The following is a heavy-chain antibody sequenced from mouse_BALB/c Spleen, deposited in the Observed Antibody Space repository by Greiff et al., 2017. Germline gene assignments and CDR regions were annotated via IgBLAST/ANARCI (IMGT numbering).Heavy chain of an antibody. CDR3: AGDYGYAWFAY. J-gene: IGHJ3*01. CDR1: GYSITSCYY. Sequence: EVKLVESGPGLVKPSQSLSLTCSVTGYSITSCYYWNLIRQFPGNKLEWMGYISYDGSNNYNPSLKNRISITRDTSKNQFFLKLNSVTTEDTATYYCAGDYGYAWFAYWGQGTLVTVSA. V-gene: IGHV3-6*02. D-gene: IGHD1-2*01. CDR2: ISYDGSN.